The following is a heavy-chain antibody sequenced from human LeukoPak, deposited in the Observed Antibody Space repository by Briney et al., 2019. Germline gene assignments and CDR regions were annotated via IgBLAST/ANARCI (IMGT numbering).Heavy chain of an antibody. J-gene: IGHJ6*03. Sequence: SETLSLTCTVSGGSISSYYWSWIRQPAGKGLEWIGRIYTSGSTNYNPSLKSRVTMSVDTSKNQFSLKLSSVTAADTAVYYCARHTRSSSSYYYYYYMDVWGKGTTVTVSS. CDR1: GGSISSYY. CDR2: IYTSGST. CDR3: ARHTRSSSSYYYYYYMDV. D-gene: IGHD6-13*01. V-gene: IGHV4-4*07.